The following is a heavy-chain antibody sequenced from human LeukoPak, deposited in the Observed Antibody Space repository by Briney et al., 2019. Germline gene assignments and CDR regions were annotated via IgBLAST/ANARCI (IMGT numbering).Heavy chain of an antibody. V-gene: IGHV3-30-3*01. Sequence: GGSLRLSCAASGFTFSSYAMHWVHQAPGKGLEWVAVISYDGSNKYYADSVKGRFTISRDNSKNTLYLQMNSLRAEDTAVYYCARDGFLGGGAYYYYGMDVWGQGTTVTVSS. CDR1: GFTFSSYA. CDR3: ARDGFLGGGAYYYYGMDV. D-gene: IGHD3-16*01. J-gene: IGHJ6*02. CDR2: ISYDGSNK.